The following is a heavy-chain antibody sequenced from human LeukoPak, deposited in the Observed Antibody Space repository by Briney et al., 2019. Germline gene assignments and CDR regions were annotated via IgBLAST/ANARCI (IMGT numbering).Heavy chain of an antibody. Sequence: GGSLRLSCAACGFTFSSFWMHWVRQAPGKGLVWVSRINSVGSSTSYADSVKGRFTISRDNAKNTLYLQMNSLRAEDTAVYYCARERTSGWDAFDTWGQGTLVTVSS. J-gene: IGHJ5*02. CDR3: ARERTSGWDAFDT. CDR2: INSVGSST. D-gene: IGHD6-19*01. CDR1: GFTFSSFW. V-gene: IGHV3-74*01.